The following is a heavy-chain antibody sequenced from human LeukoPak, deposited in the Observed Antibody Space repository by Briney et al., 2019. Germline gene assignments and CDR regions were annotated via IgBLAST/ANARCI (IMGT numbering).Heavy chain of an antibody. CDR3: ARLGGPHSPFDN. J-gene: IGHJ4*02. Sequence: GESLKISCKSSGYSYTSYWIGWVRQMPGKGLEWMGIIYPGDSNTRYSRSFQGQVTISADKSLRTAYLQWRSLKASDTGIYFCARLGGPHSPFDNWGQGTRVIVSS. CDR1: GYSYTSYW. CDR2: IYPGDSNT. D-gene: IGHD2-15*01. V-gene: IGHV5-51*01.